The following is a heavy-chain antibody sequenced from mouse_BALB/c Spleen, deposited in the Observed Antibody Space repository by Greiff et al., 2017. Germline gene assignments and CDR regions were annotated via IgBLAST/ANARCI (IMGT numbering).Heavy chain of an antibody. V-gene: IGHV1-87*01. J-gene: IGHJ3*01. CDR2: IYPGDGDT. Sequence: QVQLLQSGAELARPGASVKLSCKASGYTFTSYWMQWVKQRPGQGLEWIGAIYPGDGDTRYTQKFKGKATLTADKSSSTAYMQLSSLASEDSAVYYCARYGSPYWGQGTLVTVSA. CDR3: ARYGSPY. D-gene: IGHD1-1*01. CDR1: GYTFTSYW.